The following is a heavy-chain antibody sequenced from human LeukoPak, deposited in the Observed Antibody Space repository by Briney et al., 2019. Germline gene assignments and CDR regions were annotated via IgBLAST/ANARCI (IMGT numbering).Heavy chain of an antibody. CDR1: GGTFSSYA. J-gene: IGHJ4*02. CDR2: IIAIFGTA. CDR3: ARGTNYGDYGFDY. V-gene: IGHV1-69*05. D-gene: IGHD4-17*01. Sequence: ASVXXSCKASGGTFSSYAISWVRQAPGQGLEWMGRIIAIFGTANYAQKLQGRVTITTDESTSTAYMELSSLRSEDTAVYYCARGTNYGDYGFDYWGQGTLVTVSS.